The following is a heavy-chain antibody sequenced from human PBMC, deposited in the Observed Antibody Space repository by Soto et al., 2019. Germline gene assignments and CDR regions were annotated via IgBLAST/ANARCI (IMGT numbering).Heavy chain of an antibody. CDR1: GYRFTSSW. V-gene: IGHV5-10-1*01. J-gene: IGHJ4*01. CDR2: IDPTRSNV. CDR3: AGRGGVGGGGDY. D-gene: IGHD3-16*01. Sequence: PVASLTISCAVSGYRFTSSWINWVRQTPGEGLEWVGTIDPTRSNVDDKPSFRGHVSLSVEKSISTAYWEGSSGKSSDTAMYSCAGRGGVGGGGDYWGQGTLVTVSS.